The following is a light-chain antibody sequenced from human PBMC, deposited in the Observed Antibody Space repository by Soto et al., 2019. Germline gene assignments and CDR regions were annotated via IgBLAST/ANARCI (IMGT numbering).Light chain of an antibody. CDR2: EVS. V-gene: IGLV2-18*02. Sequence: QSVLTQPPSVSGSPGQSVAISCTGTSSDVGSYNRVSWYQQPPGAAPKLMIYEVSNRPSGVPDRFSGSKSGNTASLTISGLQAEDEADCYCNSYTGSSTYVFGTATSSPS. CDR3: NSYTGSSTYV. J-gene: IGLJ1*01. CDR1: SSDVGSYNR.